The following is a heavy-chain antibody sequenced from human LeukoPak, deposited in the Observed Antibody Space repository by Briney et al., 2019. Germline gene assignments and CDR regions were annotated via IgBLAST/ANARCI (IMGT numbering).Heavy chain of an antibody. J-gene: IGHJ3*02. V-gene: IGHV1-2*04. Sequence: ASVKVSCKASGYTVTGYYMHWVRQAPGQGLEWMGWINPNSGGTNYAQKFQGWVTMTRDTSISTAYMELSRLRSDDTAVYYCARESRMYSSSLNAFDIWGQGTMVTVSS. CDR1: GYTVTGYY. CDR3: ARESRMYSSSLNAFDI. CDR2: INPNSGGT. D-gene: IGHD6-13*01.